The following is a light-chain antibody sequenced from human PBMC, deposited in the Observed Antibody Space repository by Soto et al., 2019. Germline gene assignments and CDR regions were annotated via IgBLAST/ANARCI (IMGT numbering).Light chain of an antibody. CDR2: QTS. Sequence: EIVLTQSPATLSSFPGDRVTLSCRASQYINTRLAWYQHRPGQAPRLLIYQTSLRAAGIPARFSASGSGTDFTLTISDVQPEDFALYYCQQYHSYSTFGQGTRLEIK. CDR3: QQYHSYST. J-gene: IGKJ2*01. V-gene: IGKV3-11*01. CDR1: QYINTR.